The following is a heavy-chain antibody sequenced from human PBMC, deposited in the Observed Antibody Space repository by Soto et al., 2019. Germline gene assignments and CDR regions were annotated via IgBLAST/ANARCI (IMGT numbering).Heavy chain of an antibody. CDR2: IIPFFGTT. Sequence: ASVKVSCKASGGTFSSYGVSWVRQAPGHGLEWMGGIIPFFGTTNYAQKFQGRLTITADESTSTAYMELNRLIPADTAVYFCARAPHPSYDWNDLGNCFDPSGQGTLVTVSS. J-gene: IGHJ5*02. CDR3: ARAPHPSYDWNDLGNCFDP. D-gene: IGHD1-1*01. CDR1: GGTFSSYG. V-gene: IGHV1-69*13.